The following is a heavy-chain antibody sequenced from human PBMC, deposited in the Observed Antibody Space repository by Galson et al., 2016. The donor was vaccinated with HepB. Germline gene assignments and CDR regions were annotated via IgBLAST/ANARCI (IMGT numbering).Heavy chain of an antibody. V-gene: IGHV1-46*02. J-gene: IGHJ4*02. CDR2: IKPSGGNT. CDR3: ARERDHSFYFDY. CDR1: GYTFNTYT. Sequence: SVKVSCKASGYTFNTYTMHLVRQAPGQGLEWMVIIKPSGGNTIYAQKFQDRIPMTRDTSTSTVYMELISLRSEDTAVYYCARERDHSFYFDYWGQGTLLTVSS. D-gene: IGHD1-14*01.